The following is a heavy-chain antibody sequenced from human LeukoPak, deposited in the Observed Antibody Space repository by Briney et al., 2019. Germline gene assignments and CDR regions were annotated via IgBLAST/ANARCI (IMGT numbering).Heavy chain of an antibody. Sequence: PGGSLRLSCAASGFTVSSNYMSWVRQAPGKGLEWVSVIYSGGSTYYADSVKGRFTISRDNSKNTLYLQMNSLRAEDTAVYYCASSRDGYNFLFDYWGQGTLVTVSS. D-gene: IGHD5-24*01. CDR1: GFTVSSNY. CDR2: IYSGGST. V-gene: IGHV3-53*01. J-gene: IGHJ4*02. CDR3: ASSRDGYNFLFDY.